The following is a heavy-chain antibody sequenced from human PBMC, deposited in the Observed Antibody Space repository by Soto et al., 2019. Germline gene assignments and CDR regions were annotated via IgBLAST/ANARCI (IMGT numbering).Heavy chain of an antibody. J-gene: IGHJ4*02. V-gene: IGHV4-61*01. CDR1: GGSVSSGRHY. Sequence: QVQLQESGPGLVKPSETLSLTCTVSGGSVSSGRHYWSWIRQPPGKGLEWIGYIHDSGSTNYVSSLKSRVTISADPSRNQFFLKVYSVTAADTAVYYCARGWDAGYWGQGTLVTVSS. CDR2: IHDSGST. D-gene: IGHD6-19*01. CDR3: ARGWDAGY.